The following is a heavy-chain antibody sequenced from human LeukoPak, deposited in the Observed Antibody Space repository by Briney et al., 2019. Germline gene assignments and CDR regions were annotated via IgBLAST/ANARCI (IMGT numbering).Heavy chain of an antibody. V-gene: IGHV1-8*01. CDR1: GYTFTSYD. Sequence: APVKVSCKASGYTFTSYDINWVRQPTGQGLEWVGWMNPNSGNTGYAQKFQGRVTMTRNTSISTAYMELSSLRSEDTAVYYCARGLGAYSYGPESNWFDPWGQGTLVTVSS. J-gene: IGHJ5*02. D-gene: IGHD5-18*01. CDR2: MNPNSGNT. CDR3: ARGLGAYSYGPESNWFDP.